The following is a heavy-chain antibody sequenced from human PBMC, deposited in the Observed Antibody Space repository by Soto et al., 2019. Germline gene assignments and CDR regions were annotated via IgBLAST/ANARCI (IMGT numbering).Heavy chain of an antibody. CDR3: ARSPGYCSGGRCYNWFDL. D-gene: IGHD2-15*01. CDR2: IGSRGDNTI. V-gene: IGHV3-48*01. CDR1: GFTFPIYS. J-gene: IGHJ5*02. Sequence: EVLLVESGGGFIQPGGSLRLSCAASGFTFPIYSMNWVRQAPGKGLEWISYIGSRGDNTIHHADSVKGRFTISRDNAENSLHLQMNSLRVEDTAVYYCARSPGYCSGGRCYNWFDLWGQGTLVTVSS.